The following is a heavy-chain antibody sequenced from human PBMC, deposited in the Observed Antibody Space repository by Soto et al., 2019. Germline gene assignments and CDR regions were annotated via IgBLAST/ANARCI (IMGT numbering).Heavy chain of an antibody. Sequence: WESLKISWEGSGYSFTSYWISWVRQMPGKGLELMVMIDPSGCYTNYSPSFQGHVTISAYKSINTAYLQGSSLNASDTAMYYCGRFLRITIFGVGGMHXLGQATTVTVS. V-gene: IGHV5-10-1*01. D-gene: IGHD3-3*01. CDR3: GRFLRITIFGVGGMHX. CDR1: GYSFTSYW. CDR2: IDPSGCYT. J-gene: IGHJ6*02.